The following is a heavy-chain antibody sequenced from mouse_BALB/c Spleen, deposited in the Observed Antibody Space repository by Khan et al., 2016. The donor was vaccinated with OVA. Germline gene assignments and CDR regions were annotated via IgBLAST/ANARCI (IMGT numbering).Heavy chain of an antibody. J-gene: IGHJ2*01. Sequence: QVQLQQSGAELAKPGASVKMSCKASGYTFTTYWMHWVKQRPGQGLEWIGYFNPTSGYTDSTEKFKDRATLSADKSSSTAYMQLSSLTSEDSAVYYCTRDRIDYWGQGTTLTVSS. CDR1: GYTFTTYW. CDR2: FNPTSGYT. CDR3: TRDRIDY. V-gene: IGHV1-7*01.